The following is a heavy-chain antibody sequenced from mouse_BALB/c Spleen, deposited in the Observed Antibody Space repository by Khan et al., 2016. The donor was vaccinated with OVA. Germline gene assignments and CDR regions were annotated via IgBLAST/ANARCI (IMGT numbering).Heavy chain of an antibody. Sequence: EVKVVESGGDLVKPGGSLKLSCAASGFTFSTYGMSWVRQTPDMRLEWVATISSGGHYTYYPDSVKGRFTISRDNAKNTLYLQMSSLKSEDTAIYYCARLAYYYNSEGFAYWGQGTLVTGSA. D-gene: IGHD1-1*02. CDR2: ISSGGHYT. CDR3: ARLAYYYNSEGFAY. V-gene: IGHV5-6*01. CDR1: GFTFSTYG. J-gene: IGHJ3*01.